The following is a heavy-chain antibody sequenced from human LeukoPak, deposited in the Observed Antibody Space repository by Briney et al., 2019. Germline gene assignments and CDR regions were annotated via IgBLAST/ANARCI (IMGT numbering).Heavy chain of an antibody. D-gene: IGHD4-17*01. V-gene: IGHV4-61*02. J-gene: IGHJ6*03. CDR1: GASISSGSYY. Sequence: SETLSLTCTVSGASISSGSYYWSWIRQPAGKALEWIERIYTSGSTNYNPSLKSRVTISVDTSKNQFSLKLSSVTAADTAVYYCARITGGRLRTYYYYMDVWGKGTTVTVSS. CDR2: IYTSGST. CDR3: ARITGGRLRTYYYYMDV.